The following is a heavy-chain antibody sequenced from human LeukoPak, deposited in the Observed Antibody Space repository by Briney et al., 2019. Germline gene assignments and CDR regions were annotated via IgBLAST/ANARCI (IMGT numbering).Heavy chain of an antibody. J-gene: IGHJ4*02. D-gene: IGHD4-17*01. CDR2: IYHDGST. V-gene: IGHV4-30-2*01. Sequence: SETLSLTCAVSGGSISSSGYFWSWIRQPPGRGLECIGYIYHDGSTYYNASLRSRATISADWSKNQFSLNLKSVTAADTAVYYCARRRDYGYFDYWGQGTLVTVSS. CDR1: GGSISSSGYF. CDR3: ARRRDYGYFDY.